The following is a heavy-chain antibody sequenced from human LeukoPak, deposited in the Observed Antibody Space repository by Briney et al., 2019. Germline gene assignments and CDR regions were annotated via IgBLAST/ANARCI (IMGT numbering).Heavy chain of an antibody. V-gene: IGHV3-30*02. J-gene: IGHJ4*02. Sequence: GGSLRLSCAASGFTFSSYGMHWVRQAPGKGLEWVAFIRYDGSNKYYADSVKGRFTISRDNSKNTLYLQMNSLRAEDTAVYYCAKDQDVVVVAATLDYWGQGTLVTVSS. CDR1: GFTFSSYG. D-gene: IGHD2-15*01. CDR2: IRYDGSNK. CDR3: AKDQDVVVVAATLDY.